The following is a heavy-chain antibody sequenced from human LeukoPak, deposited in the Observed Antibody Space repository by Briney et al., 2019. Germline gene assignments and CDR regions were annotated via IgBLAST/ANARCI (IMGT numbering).Heavy chain of an antibody. CDR2: ISGSGGST. CDR3: AKDVIRGVIVSFDY. V-gene: IGHV3-23*01. CDR1: GFTFSSYA. J-gene: IGHJ4*02. D-gene: IGHD3-10*01. Sequence: GGSLRLSCAASGFTFSSYAMSWVRQAPGKGLEWVSTISGSGGSTYYADSVKGRFTISRDNSKNTLYLQMNSLRAEDTAVYYCAKDVIRGVIVSFDYWGQGTLVTVSS.